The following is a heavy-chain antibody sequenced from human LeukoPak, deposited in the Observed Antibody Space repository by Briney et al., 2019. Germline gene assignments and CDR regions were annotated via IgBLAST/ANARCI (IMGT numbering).Heavy chain of an antibody. CDR3: ARVQGAFDI. Sequence: GGSLRLSCEGSGFIFSSYAMNWVRQAPGNELEWVSSISSSSKYIFYADSVKGRFTISRDNARYALFLQMNSLRAEGTAVYYCARVQGAFDIWGQGTMVTVSS. CDR1: GFIFSSYA. J-gene: IGHJ3*02. CDR2: ISSSSKYI. V-gene: IGHV3-21*01.